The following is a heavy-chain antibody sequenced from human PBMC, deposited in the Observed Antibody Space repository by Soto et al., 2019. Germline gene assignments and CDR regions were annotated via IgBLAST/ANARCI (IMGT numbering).Heavy chain of an antibody. CDR2: INPSGGST. Sequence: ASVKVSCKASGYTFTSYYMHWVRQAPGQGLEWMGIINPSGGSTSYAQKFQGRVTMTRDTSTSTAYMELRSLTSDDTAVYYCARDPSNTSGNKLYLDYWGQGTPVTAPQ. D-gene: IGHD2-2*01. CDR1: GYTFTSYY. J-gene: IGHJ4*02. CDR3: ARDPSNTSGNKLYLDY. V-gene: IGHV1-46*01.